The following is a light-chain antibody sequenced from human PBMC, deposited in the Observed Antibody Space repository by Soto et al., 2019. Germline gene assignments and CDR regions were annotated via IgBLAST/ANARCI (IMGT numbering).Light chain of an antibody. J-gene: IGLJ3*02. V-gene: IGLV2-23*01. CDR2: EDS. Sequence: QSALTQPASVSGPLGQSITISCTGTCSDVGSYNLVSWYRQHPGKAPKLLIYEDSQRPSGDSSRFSGSKSGNTASLTISGLQAEDEADYYCCLYTRNNWVFGGGTKLTVL. CDR1: CSDVGSYNL. CDR3: CLYTRNNWV.